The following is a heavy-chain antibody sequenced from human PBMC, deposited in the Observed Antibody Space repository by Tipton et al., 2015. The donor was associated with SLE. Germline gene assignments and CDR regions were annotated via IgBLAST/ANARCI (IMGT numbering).Heavy chain of an antibody. CDR1: GGSISGYY. CDR3: AGTNYDVLTGYHRVDTFDI. Sequence: TLSLTCTVSGGSISGYYWSWVRQPAGKGLEWLGSIYSSGGTYYNPSLKSRVTISVDTSKNQFSLELSSVTAADTAVYYCAGTNYDVLTGYHRVDTFDIWGQGTMVTVSS. V-gene: IGHV4-4*07. CDR2: IYSSGGT. D-gene: IGHD3-9*01. J-gene: IGHJ3*02.